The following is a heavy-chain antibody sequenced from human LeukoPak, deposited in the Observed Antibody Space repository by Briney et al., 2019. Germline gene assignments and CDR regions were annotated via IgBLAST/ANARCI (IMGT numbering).Heavy chain of an antibody. CDR3: ARVSYDTSGYYYGSYDC. D-gene: IGHD3-22*01. Sequence: PAGGSLRLSCAASGFTFSSYAMSWVSQAPGKGLEWHSGISGRGGSTYYADSVKGRFTISRDNSKNTLYLQMDSLRADDTAVYYCARVSYDTSGYYYGSYDCWGQGTLVTVSS. J-gene: IGHJ4*02. CDR1: GFTFSSYA. CDR2: ISGRGGST. V-gene: IGHV3-23*01.